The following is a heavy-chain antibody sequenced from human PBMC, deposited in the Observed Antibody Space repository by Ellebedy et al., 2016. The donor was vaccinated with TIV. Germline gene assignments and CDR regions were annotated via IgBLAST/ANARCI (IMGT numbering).Heavy chain of an antibody. CDR3: ARGPAHDYGDFYFDY. CDR1: GDSVSSNSAA. D-gene: IGHD4-17*01. Sequence: SQTLSLTCXISGDSVSSNSAAWNWIRQSPSRGLEWLGRTYYRSKWYNDYAVSVKSRITINPDTSKNQFSLQLNSVTLEDTAVYYCARGPAHDYGDFYFDYWGQGTLVTVSS. V-gene: IGHV6-1*01. J-gene: IGHJ4*02. CDR2: TYYRSKWYN.